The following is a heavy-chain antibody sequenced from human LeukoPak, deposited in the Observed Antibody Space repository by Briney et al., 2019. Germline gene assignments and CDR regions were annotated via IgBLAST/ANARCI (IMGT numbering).Heavy chain of an antibody. V-gene: IGHV3-7*03. Sequence: GGSLRLSCAASGFTFSSYWMSWVRQAPGKGLEWVANIKLDGSEKYYVDSVKGRFTISRDNAKNSLYLQLNSLRAEDTAVYYCARDLRYFDWPYLEQGAFDIWGQGTMVTVSS. CDR2: IKLDGSEK. D-gene: IGHD3-9*01. J-gene: IGHJ3*02. CDR3: ARDLRYFDWPYLEQGAFDI. CDR1: GFTFSSYW.